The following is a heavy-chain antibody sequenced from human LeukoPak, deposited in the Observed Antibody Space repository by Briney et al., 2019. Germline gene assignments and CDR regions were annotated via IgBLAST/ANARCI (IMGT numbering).Heavy chain of an antibody. V-gene: IGHV1-46*01. Sequence: GASVKVSCKASGYTFSSYYMHWVRQAPGQGLEWVALINPTGDSTNYAQNFRGRVIMTRDTSTSTVYKDLDSLRSEDTAVYYCAREASGGYLDYWGQGTLVTVSS. CDR3: AREASGGYLDY. CDR2: INPTGDST. D-gene: IGHD4-23*01. J-gene: IGHJ4*02. CDR1: GYTFSSYY.